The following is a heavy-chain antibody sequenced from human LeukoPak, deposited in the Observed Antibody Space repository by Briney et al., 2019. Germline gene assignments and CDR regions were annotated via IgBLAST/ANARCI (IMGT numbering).Heavy chain of an antibody. CDR1: GGSISSSSYY. D-gene: IGHD4-17*01. CDR2: IYYSGST. CDR3: ARSATVTTWDAFDI. Sequence: SETLSLTCTVSGGSISSSSYYWGWIRQPPGKGLEWIGSIYYSGSTYYNPSLKSRVTISVDTSKNQFSLKLSSVTAADTAVYYCARSATVTTWDAFDIWGQGTMVTVSS. J-gene: IGHJ3*02. V-gene: IGHV4-39*07.